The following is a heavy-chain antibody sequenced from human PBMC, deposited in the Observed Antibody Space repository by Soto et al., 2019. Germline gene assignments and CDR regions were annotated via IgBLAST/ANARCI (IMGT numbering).Heavy chain of an antibody. CDR3: ARSSAMVDNYGMDV. CDR1: GYSVTSYW. CDR2: IYPGDSDT. D-gene: IGHD5-18*01. J-gene: IGHJ6*02. V-gene: IGHV5-51*01. Sequence: GEALKLSCEGSGYSVTSYWSGWVRQITGKGLEWMGIIYPGDSDTRYSPSFQGQVTISADKSISTAYLQWSSLKASDTAMYYCARSSAMVDNYGMDVWGQGTTVTVSS.